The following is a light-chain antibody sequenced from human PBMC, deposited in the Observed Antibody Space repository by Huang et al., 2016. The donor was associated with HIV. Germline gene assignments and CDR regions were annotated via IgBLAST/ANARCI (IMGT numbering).Light chain of an antibody. V-gene: IGKV3-15*01. J-gene: IGKJ5*01. CDR1: QRINRD. CDR3: QQYNNWPPIT. Sequence: EIVLTQSPATLSVSPGDRATLSCWASQRINRDLAWYQQKPGQAPRLRIHGAATRAAGIPARFSGSGSGTDFTLTISSLQSEDFAVYYCQQYNNWPPITFGQGTRLEI. CDR2: GAA.